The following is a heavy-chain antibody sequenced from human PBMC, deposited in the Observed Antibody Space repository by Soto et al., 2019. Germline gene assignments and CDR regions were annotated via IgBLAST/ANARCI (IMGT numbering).Heavy chain of an antibody. J-gene: IGHJ4*02. CDR2: IWYDGSNN. V-gene: IGHV3-33*01. CDR1: GFTFTTYG. D-gene: IGHD5-18*01. CDR3: ARAYYLDTAMVTDY. Sequence: GGSLRLSCAASGFTFTTYGMHWVRQAPGKGLEWVAVIWYDGSNNYYADSVKGRFTISRDNSKNTVYLQMNSLRAEDTAVYYCARAYYLDTAMVTDYWGQGTLVTVSS.